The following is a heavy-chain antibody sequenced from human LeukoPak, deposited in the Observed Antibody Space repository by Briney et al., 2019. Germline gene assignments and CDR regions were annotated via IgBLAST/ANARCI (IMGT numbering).Heavy chain of an antibody. D-gene: IGHD1-26*01. CDR3: ARDVQPYGSGSYPFDY. CDR2: ISAYNGNT. J-gene: IGHJ4*02. CDR1: GYTFTSYG. V-gene: IGHV1-18*01. Sequence: ASVKVSCKASGYTFTSYGISWARQAPGQGLEWMGWISAYNGNTNYAQKLQGRVTMTTDTSTSTAYMELRSLRSDDTAVYYCARDVQPYGSGSYPFDYWGQGTLVTVSS.